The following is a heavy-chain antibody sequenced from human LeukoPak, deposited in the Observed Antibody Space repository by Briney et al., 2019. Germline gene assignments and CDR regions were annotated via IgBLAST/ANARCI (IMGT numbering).Heavy chain of an antibody. J-gene: IGHJ6*02. CDR1: GGSISDTNW. CDR2: VNLQGST. D-gene: IGHD6-13*01. Sequence: SETLSLTCGVSGGSISDTNWWTWFRQPPGKGLEWIGEVNLQGSTNYNPSLKSRVTISVDTSKNQFSLKLSSVTAADTAVYYCARDSSSWYAKAGYYGMDVWGQGTTVTVSS. V-gene: IGHV4-4*02. CDR3: ARDSSSWYAKAGYYGMDV.